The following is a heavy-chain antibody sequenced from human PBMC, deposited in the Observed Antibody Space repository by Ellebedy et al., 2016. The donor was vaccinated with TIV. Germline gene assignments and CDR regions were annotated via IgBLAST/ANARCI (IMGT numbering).Heavy chain of an antibody. CDR3: AKGGVPVAGKRGPLDV. J-gene: IGHJ3*01. D-gene: IGHD6-19*01. V-gene: IGHV3-23*01. Sequence: ESLKISCVASGFTFSKYGMNWVRQAPGKGPEWVSSIGGGGGTYYADSVKGRFTIARDNSPNTVHLQMRSLNSEDTAAYYCAKGGVPVAGKRGPLDVWGQGTMVTVSS. CDR2: IGGGGGT. CDR1: GFTFSKYG.